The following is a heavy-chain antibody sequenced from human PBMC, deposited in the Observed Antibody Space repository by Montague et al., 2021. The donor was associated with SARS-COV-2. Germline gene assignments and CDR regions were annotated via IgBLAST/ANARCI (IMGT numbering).Heavy chain of an antibody. D-gene: IGHD3-22*01. CDR1: GVSISRGSYY. V-gene: IGHV4-61*01. J-gene: IGHJ4*02. Sequence: SETLSLTCSVSGVSISRGSYYWSWVRQPPGKGLEWIGYVYHTGSTNYNPSLKCRVTLSIDTSKNQFSLNLTSVTAADAAGYYCVREKYYFDDSGSKWGQGTLVTV. CDR3: VREKYYFDDSGSK. CDR2: VYHTGST.